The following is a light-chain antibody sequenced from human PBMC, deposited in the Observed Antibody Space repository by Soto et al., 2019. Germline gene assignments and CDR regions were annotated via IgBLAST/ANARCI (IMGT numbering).Light chain of an antibody. Sequence: DIQMTQSPSSLSASVGDRVTITCRARQSISSYLNWYQQKPGKAPKLLIYAAPSLQSGVPSRFSGSGSGTDFTLTISSLQPEDFATYYCQQSYSTPLYTFGQGTKLEIK. CDR1: QSISSY. V-gene: IGKV1-39*01. J-gene: IGKJ2*01. CDR2: AAP. CDR3: QQSYSTPLYT.